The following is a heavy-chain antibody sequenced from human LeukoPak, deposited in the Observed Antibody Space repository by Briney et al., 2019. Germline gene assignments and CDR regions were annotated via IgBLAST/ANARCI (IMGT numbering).Heavy chain of an antibody. CDR2: ISSSSSYI. CDR1: GFTFSSYS. Sequence: GGSLRLSCAASGFTFSSYSINWVRQAPGKGLEWVSSISSSSSYIYYADSVKGRFTISRDNSKNTLYLQMNSLRAEDTAVYYCARDQRVAAAGFYFDYWGQGTLVTVSS. CDR3: ARDQRVAAAGFYFDY. J-gene: IGHJ4*02. D-gene: IGHD6-13*01. V-gene: IGHV3-21*01.